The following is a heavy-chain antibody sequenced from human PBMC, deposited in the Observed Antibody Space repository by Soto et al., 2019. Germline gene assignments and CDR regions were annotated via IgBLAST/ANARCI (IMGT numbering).Heavy chain of an antibody. CDR1: GVTSGDLG. D-gene: IGHD3-10*01. V-gene: IGHV3-23*01. CDR3: ASRGVRGVITLRYYYYGMDV. J-gene: IGHJ6*02. Sequence: DVQLWESGGGLLQPGGSVRLSCAASGVTSGDLGMSWVRQCPGRGLEWVSTISRDGANRHYADSVNGRFTISRDNSRNTVDLHMARLRAEDTARYYCASRGVRGVITLRYYYYGMDVWGQGTTVTVSS. CDR2: ISRDGANR.